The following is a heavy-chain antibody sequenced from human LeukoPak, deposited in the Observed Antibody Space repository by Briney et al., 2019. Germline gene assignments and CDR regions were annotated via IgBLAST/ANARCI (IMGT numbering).Heavy chain of an antibody. J-gene: IGHJ4*02. V-gene: IGHV3-66*01. CDR1: GFTFSSDY. Sequence: GGSLRLSCAASGFTFSSDYMNWVRQAPGKGLEWVSVIHSGGNTYYADSVKGRFTVSRDSSKNTLYLQMNSLRAEDTAVYYCARDRAPYGSGTYIFGYWGQGTLVTVSS. CDR2: IHSGGNT. CDR3: ARDRAPYGSGTYIFGY. D-gene: IGHD3-10*01.